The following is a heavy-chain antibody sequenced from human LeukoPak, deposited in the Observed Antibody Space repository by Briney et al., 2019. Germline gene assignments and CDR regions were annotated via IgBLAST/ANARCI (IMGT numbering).Heavy chain of an antibody. V-gene: IGHV3-30*18. J-gene: IGHJ4*02. CDR3: AKGVRSGYDRLDF. CDR2: ISYDGLNK. D-gene: IGHD5-12*01. CDR1: GLTFSYYG. Sequence: GGSLRLSCAASGLTFSYYGIHWVRQAPGKGLEWVAVISYDGLNKNYADSVRGRFTISRDNSKNTLYLQMNSLRVEDTAVYYCAKGVRSGYDRLDFWGQGTLVTVSS.